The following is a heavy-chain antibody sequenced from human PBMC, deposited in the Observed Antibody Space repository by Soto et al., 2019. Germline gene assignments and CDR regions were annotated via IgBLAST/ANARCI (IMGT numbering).Heavy chain of an antibody. CDR2: INAGNGNT. Sequence: ASVKVSCKASGYAFTSYAMHWVRQAPGQRLEWMGWINAGNGNTKYSQKFQGRVTITRDTSASTAYMELSRLRSDDTAVYYCAILGGDPRPDAFDIWGQVTMVTVSS. CDR1: GYAFTSYA. V-gene: IGHV1-3*01. CDR3: AILGGDPRPDAFDI. D-gene: IGHD3-16*01. J-gene: IGHJ3*02.